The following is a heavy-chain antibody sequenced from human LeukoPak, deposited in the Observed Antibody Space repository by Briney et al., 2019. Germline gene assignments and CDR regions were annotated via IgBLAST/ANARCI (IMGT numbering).Heavy chain of an antibody. J-gene: IGHJ4*02. D-gene: IGHD4/OR15-4a*01. CDR1: GFTFSSYA. Sequence: GGSLRLSCAASGFTFSSYAMHWVRQAPGKGLEYVSAISTNGGSTYYANSVKGRFTISRDNSKNTLYLQMNSLRAEDTAVYYCARRAGAYSHPYDYWGQGTLVTVSS. CDR3: ARRAGAYSHPYDY. V-gene: IGHV3-64*01. CDR2: ISTNGGST.